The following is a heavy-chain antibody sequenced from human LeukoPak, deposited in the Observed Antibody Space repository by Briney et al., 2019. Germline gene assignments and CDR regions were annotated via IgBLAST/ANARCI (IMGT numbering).Heavy chain of an antibody. CDR3: AKAPPYYSDSSGYFQH. V-gene: IGHV3-9*01. J-gene: IGHJ1*01. CDR2: ISWNSGII. D-gene: IGHD3-22*01. CDR1: GFTFDDSA. Sequence: GGSLRLSCAASGFTFDDSAMHWVRHVPGKGLEWDSGISWNSGIIDYADSVKGRFTISRDNAKNSLYLQMNNLRPDDTAFYYCAKAPPYYSDSSGYFQHWGQGTLVTVSS.